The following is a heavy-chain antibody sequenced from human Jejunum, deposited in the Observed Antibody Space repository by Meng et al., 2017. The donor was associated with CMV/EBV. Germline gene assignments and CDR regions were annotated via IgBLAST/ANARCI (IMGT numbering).Heavy chain of an antibody. CDR3: ARGPGASTREGFDY. D-gene: IGHD1-26*01. CDR1: VCSINNYY. V-gene: IGHV4-4*07. Sequence: VQLQDSGPGLVKPSATLSLTVPVSVCSINNYYWSWIRQSAGKGLEWIGRFYSSDTYNYHPSLNSRVTMSLDTSKNQFSLNLRSVTAADTAIYYCARGPGASTREGFDYWGLGTLVTVSS. CDR2: FYSSDTY. J-gene: IGHJ4*02.